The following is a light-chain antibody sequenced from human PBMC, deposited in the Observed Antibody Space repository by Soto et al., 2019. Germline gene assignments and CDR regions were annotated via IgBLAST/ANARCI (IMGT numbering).Light chain of an antibody. V-gene: IGLV2-14*01. J-gene: IGLJ1*01. CDR2: DVS. Sequence: QSVLTQPASVYGSPGQSITISCTGTSSDVGGYNYVSWYQQHPGKAPKLMIYDVSNRPSGVSNRFSGSKSGNTASLTISGLQAEDEADYYRSSYTSSSLYVFGTGTKVTVL. CDR1: SSDVGGYNY. CDR3: SSYTSSSLYV.